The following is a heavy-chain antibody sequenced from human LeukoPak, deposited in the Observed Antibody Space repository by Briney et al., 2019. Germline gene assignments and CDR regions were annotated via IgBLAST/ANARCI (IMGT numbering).Heavy chain of an antibody. CDR2: IYYSGST. CDR3: ARCLSPVGAFCYFDY. V-gene: IGHV4-59*12. J-gene: IGHJ4*02. Sequence: SETLSLTCTVSGGSISSYYWSWIRQPPGKGLEWIGYIYYSGSTNYNPSLKSRVTISVDTSKNQFSLQLNSVTPEDTAVYYCARCLSPVGAFCYFDYWGQGTLVTVSS. CDR1: GGSISSYY. D-gene: IGHD1-26*01.